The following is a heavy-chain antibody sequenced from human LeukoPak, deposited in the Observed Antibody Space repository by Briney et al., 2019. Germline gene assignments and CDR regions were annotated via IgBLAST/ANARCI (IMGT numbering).Heavy chain of an antibody. CDR3: EREIAFSAPWRGALDL. D-gene: IGHD2-21*01. V-gene: IGHV3-64*01. CDR2: ISGRGDVT. J-gene: IGHJ3*01. CDR1: GFTFSGYA. Sequence: QPGGSLRLSCVSSGFTFSGYAMHWVREAPGKGLEYVSAISGRGDVTSYANSMNGRFTISRDNFKNSLFLQMDSLRADDLAVYYCEREIAFSAPWRGALDLWGQGTMVIVSS.